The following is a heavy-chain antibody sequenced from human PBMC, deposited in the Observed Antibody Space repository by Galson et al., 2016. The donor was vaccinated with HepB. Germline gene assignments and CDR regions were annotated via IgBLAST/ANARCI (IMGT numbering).Heavy chain of an antibody. D-gene: IGHD3-10*01. V-gene: IGHV4-59*01. Sequence: TLSLTCTVSGGSISTYYWTWIRQPPGKGLEWIGYVYYSGSTNYNPSLESRVTISVDTSKNQFSLKLTSVTAADTAVYYCARSIPARGSSTYYYGSETYYKRQGNYYFDYWGQGTLVTVSS. J-gene: IGHJ4*02. CDR3: ARSIPARGSSTYYYGSETYYKRQGNYYFDY. CDR2: VYYSGST. CDR1: GGSISTYY.